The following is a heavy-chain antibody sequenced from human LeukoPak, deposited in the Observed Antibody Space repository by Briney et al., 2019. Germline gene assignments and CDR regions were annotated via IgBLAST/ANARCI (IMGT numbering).Heavy chain of an antibody. CDR1: GGSISSGGYY. CDR3: ARDTGVGSSNRQGAFDI. J-gene: IGHJ3*02. D-gene: IGHD1-26*01. CDR2: IYHSGST. V-gene: IGHV4-30-2*01. Sequence: SETLSLTCTVSGGSISSGGYYWSWIRQPPGKGLEWIGYIYHSGSTYYNPSLKSRVTISVDRSKNQFSLKLSSVTAADTAVYYCARDTGVGSSNRQGAFDIWGQGTMVTVSS.